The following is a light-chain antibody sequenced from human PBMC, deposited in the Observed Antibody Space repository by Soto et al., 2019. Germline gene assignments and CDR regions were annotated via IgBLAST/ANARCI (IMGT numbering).Light chain of an antibody. CDR1: QSVNSIY. V-gene: IGKV3-20*01. J-gene: IGKJ2*01. CDR2: GAS. Sequence: EIVLTQSPGTLSLSPGERATLSCRASQSVNSIYLAWYQQKPGQAHRLLIYGASSRETGIPDTFSGSGSGTDFTLTISRLEPEDFAVYYCQQYDSSPYTFGQGTKLEIK. CDR3: QQYDSSPYT.